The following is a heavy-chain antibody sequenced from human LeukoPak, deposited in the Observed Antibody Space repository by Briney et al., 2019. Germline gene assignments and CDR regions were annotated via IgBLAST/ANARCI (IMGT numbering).Heavy chain of an antibody. CDR2: INSDGSST. J-gene: IGHJ4*02. CDR3: ARDPMLAYYFDY. D-gene: IGHD2-8*01. V-gene: IGHV3-74*01. CDR1: GFTFSRYW. Sequence: PGGSLRLSCAASGFTFSRYWLHWVRPAPGKGLVWVSRINSDGSSTSYADSVNGRFTISRDNAKNTLYLQMNSLRAEDTAVYYCARDPMLAYYFDYWGQGTLVTVSS.